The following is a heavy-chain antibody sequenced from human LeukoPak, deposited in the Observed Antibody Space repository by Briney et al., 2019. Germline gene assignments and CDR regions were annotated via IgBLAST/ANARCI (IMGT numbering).Heavy chain of an antibody. Sequence: SETLSLTCTVSGYSINSGYYWGWIRQPPGKGLEWIGSIYHSGSTYYNPSLKRRVTISVDTSKNQFSLKLSSVTAADTAVYYCASAQSQYYDFWSDYFAPVDYYYYYYMDVWGKGTTVTVSS. V-gene: IGHV4-38-2*02. CDR2: IYHSGST. CDR3: ASAQSQYYDFWSDYFAPVDYYYYYYMDV. D-gene: IGHD3-3*01. CDR1: GYSINSGYY. J-gene: IGHJ6*03.